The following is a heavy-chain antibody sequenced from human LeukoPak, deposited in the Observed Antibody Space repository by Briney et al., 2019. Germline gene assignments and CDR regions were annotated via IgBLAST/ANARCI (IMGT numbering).Heavy chain of an antibody. CDR1: GYSISSDNW. J-gene: IGHJ4*02. D-gene: IGHD3-16*01. CDR3: AKSKSTGLYDSFAYLFDS. CDR2: IHYSGIT. V-gene: IGHV4-28*01. Sequence: SDTLSLTCAVSGYSISSDNWWGWIRQPPGKGLEWIGYIHYSGITYYSPSLNTRVTFSVDTSKNQFSLRLSSGTAVNTAVYYCAKSKSTGLYDSFAYLFDSWGQGTLVTVSS.